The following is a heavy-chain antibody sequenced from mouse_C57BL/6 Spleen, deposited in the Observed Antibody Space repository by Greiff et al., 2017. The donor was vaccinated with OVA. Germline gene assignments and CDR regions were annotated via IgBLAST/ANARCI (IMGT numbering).Heavy chain of an antibody. CDR1: GYTFTSYW. J-gene: IGHJ1*03. CDR3: ARDYYGSSPWYFDV. Sequence: QVQLKQPGAELVKPGASVKLSCKASGYTFTSYWMHWVKQRPGQGLEWIGMIHPNSGSTNYNEKFKSKATLTVDKSSSTAYMQINSLTSEDSAVYYFARDYYGSSPWYFDVWGTGTTVTVSS. CDR2: IHPNSGST. D-gene: IGHD1-1*01. V-gene: IGHV1-64*01.